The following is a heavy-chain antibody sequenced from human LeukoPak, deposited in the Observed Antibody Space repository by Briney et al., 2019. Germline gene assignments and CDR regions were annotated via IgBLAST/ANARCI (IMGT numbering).Heavy chain of an antibody. Sequence: GGSLRLYCAASGFTFSSYWMNWVRQAPGKGLVWVSRIASDGSSTTYADSVKGRFSISRDNAKNTLYLQMNSLRVEDTAVYYCARGRPHGNDYWGQGTLVTVSS. V-gene: IGHV3-74*01. CDR3: ARGRPHGNDY. D-gene: IGHD4-23*01. J-gene: IGHJ4*02. CDR2: IASDGSST. CDR1: GFTFSSYW.